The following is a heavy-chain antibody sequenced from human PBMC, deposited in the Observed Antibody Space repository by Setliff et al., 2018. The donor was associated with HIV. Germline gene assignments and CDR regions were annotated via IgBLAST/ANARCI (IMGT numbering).Heavy chain of an antibody. D-gene: IGHD3-3*01. CDR2: VYHSGST. Sequence: SETLSLTCTVSGGSISSSGPGYYWGWVRQAPGGGLEWIGSVYHSGSTYYNPSLKSRVTISVDTSKNQFSLKLSSVTAADTAVYYCARHSGGSFYNFWSGDYYYYGMDVWGQGTTVTVSS. CDR3: ARHSGGSFYNFWSGDYYYYGMDV. V-gene: IGHV4-39*01. J-gene: IGHJ6*02. CDR1: GGSISSSGPGYY.